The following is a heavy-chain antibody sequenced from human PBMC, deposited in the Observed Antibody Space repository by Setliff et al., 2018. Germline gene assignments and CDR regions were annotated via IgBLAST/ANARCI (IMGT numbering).Heavy chain of an antibody. CDR2: FDPEDGET. V-gene: IGHV1-24*01. Sequence: GASVKVSCKVSGYTLTELSMHWVRQAPGKGLEWMGGFDPEDGETIYAQKFQGRVTMTEDTSTDTAYMELSSLRSEDTAVYYCATLYYYDSSGYYYGNFDYWGQGTLVTVSS. CDR1: GYTLTELS. CDR3: ATLYYYDSSGYYYGNFDY. J-gene: IGHJ4*02. D-gene: IGHD3-22*01.